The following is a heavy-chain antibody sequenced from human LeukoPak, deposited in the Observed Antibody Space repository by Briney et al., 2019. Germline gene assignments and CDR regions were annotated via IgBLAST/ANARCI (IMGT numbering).Heavy chain of an antibody. CDR3: ARLRGNYFPDY. Sequence: SETLSLTCTVSGGSISNYYWSWIRQSPGKGLEWIGYIYYSGTTNYNPSLKSRVTISVDTSKNQFSLRLTSVTAADTAVYYCARLRGNYFPDYWGQGTLVTVSS. V-gene: IGHV4-59*01. D-gene: IGHD4-11*01. J-gene: IGHJ4*02. CDR1: GGSISNYY. CDR2: IYYSGTT.